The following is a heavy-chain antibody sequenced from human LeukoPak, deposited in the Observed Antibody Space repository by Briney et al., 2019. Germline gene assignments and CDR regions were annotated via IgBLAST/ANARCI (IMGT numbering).Heavy chain of an antibody. Sequence: SETLSLTCTVSGGSISSYYWSWIRQPPGKGLEWIGYIYYSGSTNYNPSLKSRVTISVDTSKNQFSLKLSSVTAADTAVYYCARDRAIAVAGTEFDYWGQGTLVTVPS. CDR1: GGSISSYY. CDR2: IYYSGST. V-gene: IGHV4-59*01. D-gene: IGHD6-19*01. J-gene: IGHJ4*02. CDR3: ARDRAIAVAGTEFDY.